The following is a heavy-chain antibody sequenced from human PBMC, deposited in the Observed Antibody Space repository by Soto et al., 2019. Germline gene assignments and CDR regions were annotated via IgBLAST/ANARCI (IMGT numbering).Heavy chain of an antibody. V-gene: IGHV3-11*01. CDR2: ISSSGSTI. CDR1: GFTFSDYY. CDR3: AKAPKQLGIRPKLDIVVVPAASNWFDP. D-gene: IGHD2-2*03. Sequence: PGGSLRLSCAASGFTFSDYYMSWIRQAPGKGLEWVSYISSSGSTIYYADSVKGRFTISRDNAKNSLYLQMNSLRAEDTAVYYCAKAPKQLGIRPKLDIVVVPAASNWFDPWGQGTLVTVSS. J-gene: IGHJ5*02.